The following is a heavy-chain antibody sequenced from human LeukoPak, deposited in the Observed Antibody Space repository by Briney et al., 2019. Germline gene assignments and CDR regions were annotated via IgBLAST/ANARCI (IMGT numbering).Heavy chain of an antibody. CDR3: ARVVTTRSYYYYYMDV. J-gene: IGHJ6*03. Sequence: KTSETLSLTCTVSGGSISSYYWSWIRQPPGKGLEWIGYIYYSGSTNYKPSLKSRVTISVDTSKNQFSLKLSSVTAADTAVYYCARVVTTRSYYYYYMDVWGKGTTVTISS. CDR1: GGSISSYY. CDR2: IYYSGST. D-gene: IGHD2-21*02. V-gene: IGHV4-59*08.